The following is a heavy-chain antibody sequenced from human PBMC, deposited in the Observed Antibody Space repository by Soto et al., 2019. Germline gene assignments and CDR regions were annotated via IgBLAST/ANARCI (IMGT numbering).Heavy chain of an antibody. V-gene: IGHV4-31*03. Sequence: QVQLQESGPGLVKPSQTLSLTCTVSGGSVKTNNYYWSWIRLHPGKGLEWIGYIYYTGSAYYNPSLKSRVTISVVTSQNQSSLKLSSVTAADTAVYYCARIGYCAGGGRYGLDHWGQGTLVTVSS. CDR2: IYYTGSA. CDR1: GGSVKTNNYY. J-gene: IGHJ5*02. CDR3: ARIGYCAGGGRYGLDH. D-gene: IGHD2-8*02.